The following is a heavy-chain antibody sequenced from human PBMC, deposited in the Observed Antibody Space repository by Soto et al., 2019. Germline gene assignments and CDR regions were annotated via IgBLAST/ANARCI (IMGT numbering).Heavy chain of an antibody. V-gene: IGHV1-58*01. Sequence: SVKVSCKASGFAFTSSAVQWVRQALRQRLEWIGWIVVGRGNTNYAQKFQERVTITRDMSTSTAYMELSSLRSEDTAVYYCAADSEMAGIDAFDIWGRGTMVTVSS. CDR1: GFAFTSSA. CDR3: AADSEMAGIDAFDI. J-gene: IGHJ3*02. CDR2: IVVGRGNT. D-gene: IGHD6-19*01.